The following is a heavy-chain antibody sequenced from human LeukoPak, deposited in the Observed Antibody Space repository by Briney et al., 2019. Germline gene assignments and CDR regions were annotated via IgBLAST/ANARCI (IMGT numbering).Heavy chain of an antibody. J-gene: IGHJ4*02. Sequence: PGGSLRLSCAASGFTFIDYWMSWVRQAPGKGLERVANIKQDGSEKNYVDSVKGRFTISRDNTKKSLYLQMNSLSVEDTAIYYCAREGILAAVDYWGQGTLVTVSP. CDR3: AREGILAAVDY. V-gene: IGHV3-7*01. CDR2: IKQDGSEK. D-gene: IGHD6-13*01. CDR1: GFTFIDYW.